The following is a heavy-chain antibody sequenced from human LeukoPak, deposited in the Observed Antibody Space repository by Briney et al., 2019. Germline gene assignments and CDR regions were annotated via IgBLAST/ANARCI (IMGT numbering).Heavy chain of an antibody. CDR2: IYYSGSN. D-gene: IGHD3-10*01. CDR3: ARVSLYGSGSYFFDY. CDR1: GGSVSSGSYY. Sequence: SETLSLTCTVSGGSVSSGSYYWSWIRQPPGKGLEWIGYIYYSGSNYYNPSLKSRVIISVDTSKNQFSLKLNSVTAADTAVYYCARVSLYGSGSYFFDYWGQGTLVTVSS. J-gene: IGHJ4*02. V-gene: IGHV4-31*03.